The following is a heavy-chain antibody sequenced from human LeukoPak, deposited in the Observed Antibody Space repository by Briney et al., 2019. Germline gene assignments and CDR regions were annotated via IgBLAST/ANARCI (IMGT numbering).Heavy chain of an antibody. CDR3: ATVRSDPAYSGTYYFDY. Sequence: ASVKVSCKVSGYTLTELSMHRVRQALGKGLEWMGGFDPEDGETIYAQKFQGRVTMTEDTSTDTAYMELSSLRSEDTAVYYCATVRSDPAYSGTYYFDYWGQGTLVTVSS. V-gene: IGHV1-24*01. D-gene: IGHD2-21*01. J-gene: IGHJ4*02. CDR2: FDPEDGET. CDR1: GYTLTELS.